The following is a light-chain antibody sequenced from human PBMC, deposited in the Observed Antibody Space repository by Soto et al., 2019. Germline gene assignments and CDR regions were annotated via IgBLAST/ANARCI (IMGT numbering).Light chain of an antibody. Sequence: EIVLTQSPATLSLSPGERATLSRRASQSVDTYLAWYQQKPGQAPRLLIYDASSRATGVPARFSGSGYGTDFTLSISSLGPEDFAVYYCQQRRNWPPWTFGLGTKVELK. CDR2: DAS. V-gene: IGKV3-11*01. CDR3: QQRRNWPPWT. CDR1: QSVDTY. J-gene: IGKJ1*01.